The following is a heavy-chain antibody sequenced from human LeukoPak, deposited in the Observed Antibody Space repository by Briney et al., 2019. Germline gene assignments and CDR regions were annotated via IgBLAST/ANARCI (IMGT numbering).Heavy chain of an antibody. CDR1: GGTFSSYA. CDR2: LIPIFGTA. CDR3: AWGIAAAVAWAGDYFDY. J-gene: IGHJ4*02. V-gene: IGHV1-69*06. Sequence: SVKVSCKASGGTFSSYAISWVRQAPGQGLEWMGGLIPIFGTANYAQKFQGRVTITADKSTSTDYMELSSLRSEDTAVYYCAWGIAAAVAWAGDYFDYWGQGTLVTVSS. D-gene: IGHD6-13*01.